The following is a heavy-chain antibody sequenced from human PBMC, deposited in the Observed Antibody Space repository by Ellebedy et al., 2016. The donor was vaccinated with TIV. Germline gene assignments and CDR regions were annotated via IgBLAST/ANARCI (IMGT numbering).Heavy chain of an antibody. CDR1: GFSFSPSGLC. D-gene: IGHD3-16*01. CDR3: ARTLYGVVNPFDY. Sequence: SGPTLVKPTQTLTLTCTFSGFSFSPSGLCVTWIRQPPGKALEWLARIDWDDDKSDSTSLKTRLTISKDTSKNRVVLTMTNMDPVDTAKYYCARTLYGVVNPFDYWGQGTLVTVSS. J-gene: IGHJ4*02. V-gene: IGHV2-70*11. CDR2: IDWDDDK.